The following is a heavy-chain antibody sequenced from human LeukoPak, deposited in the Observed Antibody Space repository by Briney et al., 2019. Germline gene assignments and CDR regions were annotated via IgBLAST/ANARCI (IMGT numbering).Heavy chain of an antibody. Sequence: NPSETLSLTCTVSGGSVSSGSYYWSWIRQPPGKGLEWIGYIYYSGSTNYNPSLKSRVIISVDTSKNQFSLKLSSVTAADTAVYYCARDSGIPPFYYYYGMDVWGQGTTVTVSS. CDR2: IYYSGST. J-gene: IGHJ6*02. D-gene: IGHD2-21*01. V-gene: IGHV4-61*01. CDR3: ARDSGIPPFYYYYGMDV. CDR1: GGSVSSGSYY.